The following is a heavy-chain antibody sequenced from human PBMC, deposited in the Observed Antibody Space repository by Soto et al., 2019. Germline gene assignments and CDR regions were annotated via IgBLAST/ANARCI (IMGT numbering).Heavy chain of an antibody. CDR3: ARGSLWFGSAPSYYGMDV. Sequence: QVQLVQSWAEVKKPGASVKVSCKASGYTFTGYYMHWVRQAPGQGLEWMGWINPNSGGTNYAQKFQGWVTMTRDTSISTAYMELSRLRSDDTAVYYCARGSLWFGSAPSYYGMDVWGQGTTVTVSS. CDR2: INPNSGGT. J-gene: IGHJ6*02. CDR1: GYTFTGYY. V-gene: IGHV1-2*04. D-gene: IGHD3-10*01.